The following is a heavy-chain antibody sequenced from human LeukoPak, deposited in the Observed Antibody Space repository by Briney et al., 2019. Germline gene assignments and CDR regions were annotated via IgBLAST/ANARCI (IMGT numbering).Heavy chain of an antibody. V-gene: IGHV1-18*01. D-gene: IGHD2-2*02. CDR3: ARAAGYCSSTGCYKGDSYFDY. J-gene: IGHJ4*02. Sequence: ASVKVSCKASGYTFTSYGISWVRQAPGQGLEWMGWISAYNGNTNYAQKLQGRVTMTTDTSTSTVYMELSSLRSEDTAVYYCARAAGYCSSTGCYKGDSYFDYWGQGTLVTVSS. CDR1: GYTFTSYG. CDR2: ISAYNGNT.